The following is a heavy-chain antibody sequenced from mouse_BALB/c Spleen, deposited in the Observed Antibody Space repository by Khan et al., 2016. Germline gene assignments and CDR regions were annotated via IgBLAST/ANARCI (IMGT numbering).Heavy chain of an antibody. J-gene: IGHJ3*01. CDR3: ASGGLYGNYIASWFAY. Sequence: QVQLQQSGAELARPGASVKLSCRASGYTFTDSYINWVKQRTGQGLEWIGEIYPGSGNSYYNDNFKGKATLTADKSSSTAYIQLTSLTSEDSAVYFCASGGLYGNYIASWFAYWGQGTLVTVSA. V-gene: IGHV1-77*01. D-gene: IGHD2-1*01. CDR1: GYTFTDSY. CDR2: IYPGSGNS.